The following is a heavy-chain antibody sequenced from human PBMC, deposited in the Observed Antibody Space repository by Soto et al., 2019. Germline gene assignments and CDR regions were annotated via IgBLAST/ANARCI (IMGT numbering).Heavy chain of an antibody. J-gene: IGHJ6*02. CDR3: ARGGYSSGWYGWEDYYYYGMDA. CDR2: ISAYNGNT. CDR1: GYTFTSYG. V-gene: IGHV1-18*04. Sequence: GASVKVSCKASGYTFTSYGISWVRQAPGQGLEWMGWISAYNGNTNYAQKLQGRVTMTTDTSTSTAYMELRSLRSDDTAVYYCARGGYSSGWYGWEDYYYYGMDAWGQGTTVTVSS. D-gene: IGHD6-19*01.